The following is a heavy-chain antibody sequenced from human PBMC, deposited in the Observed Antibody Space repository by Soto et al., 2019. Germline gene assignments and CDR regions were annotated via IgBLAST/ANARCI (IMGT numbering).Heavy chain of an antibody. J-gene: IGHJ4*02. CDR1: GGSISTVGHY. V-gene: IGHV4-31*03. Sequence: PSETLSLTCSVSGGSISTVGHYWTWIRQPPGKGLEWIGSSYHTGSSYYSKSLRSRLTMSVDRSKSQFSLRLSSLTAADTAVYYCARVDHRGYFSVLTDFWGQGILVTVSS. D-gene: IGHD3-10*02. CDR3: ARVDHRGYFSVLTDF. CDR2: SYHTGSS.